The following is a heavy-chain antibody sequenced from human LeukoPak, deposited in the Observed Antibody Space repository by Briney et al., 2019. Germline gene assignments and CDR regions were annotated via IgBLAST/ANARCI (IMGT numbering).Heavy chain of an antibody. D-gene: IGHD5-24*01. Sequence: GGSLRLSCAASGFTVSSNHMSWVRQAPGRGLEWVSVIYSGGSTYYADSVKGRFTISRDNSKNTLCLQMNSLRAEDTAVYYCVRALMGDQDYWGQGTLATVSS. CDR3: VRALMGDQDY. CDR1: GFTVSSNH. J-gene: IGHJ4*02. CDR2: IYSGGST. V-gene: IGHV3-53*01.